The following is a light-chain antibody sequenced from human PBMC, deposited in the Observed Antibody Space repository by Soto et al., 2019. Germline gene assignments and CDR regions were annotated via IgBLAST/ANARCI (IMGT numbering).Light chain of an antibody. CDR2: TNS. J-gene: IGLJ7*01. CDR3: EAWDDSLKGYV. CDR1: NSNIGTNA. V-gene: IGLV1-44*01. Sequence: QSVLTQPPSASGTPGQRVTISCSGSNSNIGTNAVSWYQQLPGTAPKLLIYTNSQRPSGVPDRFSGSRSGTSASLAISGLRSEDEADYYCEAWDDSLKGYVFG.